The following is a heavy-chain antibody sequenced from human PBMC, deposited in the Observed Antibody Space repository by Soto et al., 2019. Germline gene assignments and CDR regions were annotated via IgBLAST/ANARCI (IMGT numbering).Heavy chain of an antibody. V-gene: IGHV3-30-3*01. CDR1: GFTFSSHA. CDR2: ISFDGTNK. J-gene: IGHJ4*02. Sequence: LRLSCAATGFTFSSHAMNWVRQAPGKGLEWVSVISFDGTNKYYAESVRGRYTISRDNSKNVLYLDMNSLRPDDTAIYYCARAHGPYYDSSYYGLARNYFDYWGQGALVTVSS. D-gene: IGHD3-22*01. CDR3: ARAHGPYYDSSYYGLARNYFDY.